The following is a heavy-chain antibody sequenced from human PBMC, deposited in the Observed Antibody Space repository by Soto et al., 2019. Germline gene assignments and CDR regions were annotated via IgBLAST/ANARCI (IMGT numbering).Heavy chain of an antibody. CDR2: INPSGGST. CDR1: GYTFTSYY. CDR3: ARAVRDIVVVPAAQGGYYYYHYGMDV. Sequence: ASVKVSCKASGYTFTSYYMHWVRQAPGQGLEWMGIINPSGGSTSYAQKFQGRVTMTRDTSTSTVYMELSSLRSEDTAVYYCARAVRDIVVVPAAQGGYYYYHYGMDVWGQGTTVTVSS. D-gene: IGHD2-2*01. V-gene: IGHV1-46*01. J-gene: IGHJ6*02.